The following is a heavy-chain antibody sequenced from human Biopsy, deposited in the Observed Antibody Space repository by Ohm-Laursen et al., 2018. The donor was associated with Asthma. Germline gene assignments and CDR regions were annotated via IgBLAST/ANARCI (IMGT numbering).Heavy chain of an antibody. CDR2: ISFDGSNK. CDR3: AKDVFPGWELRRGPDY. D-gene: IGHD1-26*01. V-gene: IGHV3-30*18. CDR1: GFTFSNYG. Sequence: SLRLSCTASGFTFSNYGMHWVRQAPGKGLDWVAVISFDGSNKNYTDSVKGRFTISRDNSRNTLHLQMDSLRAEDTAVYYCAKDVFPGWELRRGPDYWGQGTLVTVSS. J-gene: IGHJ4*02.